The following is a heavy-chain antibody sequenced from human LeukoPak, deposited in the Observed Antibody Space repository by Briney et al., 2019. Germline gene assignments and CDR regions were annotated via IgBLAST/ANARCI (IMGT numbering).Heavy chain of an antibody. J-gene: IGHJ3*02. CDR2: ISAYNGNT. CDR1: GYTFTSYG. Sequence: GASVKVSCKASGYTFTSYGISWVRQAPGQGLEWMGWISAYNGNTNYAQKLQGRVTMTTDTSTSTAYMELRSLRSDDTAVYYCAKLSGSSGRNAFDIWGQGTMVTVSS. CDR3: AKLSGSSGRNAFDI. V-gene: IGHV1-18*01. D-gene: IGHD3-22*01.